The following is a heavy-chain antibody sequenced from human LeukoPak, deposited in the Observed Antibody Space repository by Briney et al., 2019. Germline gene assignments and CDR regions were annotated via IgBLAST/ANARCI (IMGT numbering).Heavy chain of an antibody. CDR1: GFTFSSYW. CDR2: INQDGGGK. V-gene: IGHV3-7*04. Sequence: PGGSLRLSCAASGFTFSSYWMSWVRQAPGKGPEWVANINQDGGGKYYVDSVRGRFTISRDNAKNSLYLQMNSLRAEDTAIYYCARDQTKDLLDYWGQGTLVTVSS. CDR3: ARDQTKDLLDY. J-gene: IGHJ4*02.